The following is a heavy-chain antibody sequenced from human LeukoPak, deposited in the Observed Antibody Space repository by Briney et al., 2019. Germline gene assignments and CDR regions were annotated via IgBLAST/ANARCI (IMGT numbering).Heavy chain of an antibody. CDR1: GGSISSSSYY. CDR3: ATDVPGDYDSWSGSYEIKPPSSYYFDY. D-gene: IGHD3-3*01. Sequence: SETLSLTCTVSGGSISSSSYYWGWIRQPPGKGLEWIGSIYYSGSTYYNPSLKSRVTISVDTSKNQFSLKLSSVTAADTAVYYCATDVPGDYDSWSGSYEIKPPSSYYFDYWGQGTLVTVSS. J-gene: IGHJ4*02. CDR2: IYYSGST. V-gene: IGHV4-39*07.